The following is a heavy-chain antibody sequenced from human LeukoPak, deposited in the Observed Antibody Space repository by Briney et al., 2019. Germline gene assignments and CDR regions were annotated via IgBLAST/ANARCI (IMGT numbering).Heavy chain of an antibody. V-gene: IGHV3-48*02. CDR2: ISSSSSTI. D-gene: IGHD3-22*01. CDR3: ARDHPYYYDSSGANFDY. Sequence: GGSLRLSCAASGFTFSGYSMNWVRQAPGKGLEWVSYISSSSSTIYYADSVKGRFTISRDNAKNSLYLQMNSLRDEDTAVYYCARDHPYYYDSSGANFDYWGQGTLVTVSS. CDR1: GFTFSGYS. J-gene: IGHJ4*02.